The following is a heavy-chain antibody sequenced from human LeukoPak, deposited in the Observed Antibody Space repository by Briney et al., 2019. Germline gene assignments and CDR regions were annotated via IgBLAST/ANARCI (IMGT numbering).Heavy chain of an antibody. D-gene: IGHD3-16*01. Sequence: GGSLRLSCAASGFTFSNAWMSWVRQAPGKGLEWVGRIKSKTDGGTTDYAAPVKGRFTISRDDSKNTLYLQMNSLKTEDTAVYYCATRYYVARSDYWGQGTLVTVSS. CDR3: ATRYYVARSDY. CDR1: GFTFSNAW. CDR2: IKSKTDGGTT. V-gene: IGHV3-15*01. J-gene: IGHJ4*02.